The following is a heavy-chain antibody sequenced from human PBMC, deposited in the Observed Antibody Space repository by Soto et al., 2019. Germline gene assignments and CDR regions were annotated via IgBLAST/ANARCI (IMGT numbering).Heavy chain of an antibody. V-gene: IGHV1-69*01. CDR1: GGTFSSYA. CDR2: ISPIFGTA. D-gene: IGHD1-1*01. J-gene: IGHJ4*02. Sequence: QVQLVQSGAEVKKPGSSVKVSCKASGGTFSSYAISWVRQAPGQGLEWMGGISPIFGTANYEQKFQGRVTITADESTSTAYMELSSLRSEDTAVYYCARDNADGYNSMGVSWGQGTLVTVSS. CDR3: ARDNADGYNSMGVS.